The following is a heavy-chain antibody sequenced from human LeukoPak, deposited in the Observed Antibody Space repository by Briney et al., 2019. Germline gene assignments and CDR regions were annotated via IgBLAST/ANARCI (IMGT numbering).Heavy chain of an antibody. CDR3: ARGFGGPYYYYYYMDV. V-gene: IGHV1-8*03. D-gene: IGHD3-16*01. CDR1: GYTFTSYD. J-gene: IGHJ6*03. Sequence: ASVKVSCKASGYTFTSYDINWVRQATGQGREWMGWMNPNSGNTGYAQKFQGRVTITRNTSISTAYMELSSLRSEDTAVYYCARGFGGPYYYYYYMDVWGKGTTVTVSS. CDR2: MNPNSGNT.